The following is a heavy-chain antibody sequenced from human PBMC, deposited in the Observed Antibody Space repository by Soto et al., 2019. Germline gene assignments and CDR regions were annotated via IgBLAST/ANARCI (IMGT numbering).Heavy chain of an antibody. Sequence: ASVKVSCKASGYTFTSYYMHWVRQAPGQGLEWMGIINPSGGSTSYAQRFQGRVTMTRDTYTSTVYMELSSLRSEDTAVYYCARGGLIVVVVATTPFGIWGQGTMVTVSS. CDR2: INPSGGST. CDR3: ARGGLIVVVVATTPFGI. D-gene: IGHD2-15*01. V-gene: IGHV1-46*01. CDR1: GYTFTSYY. J-gene: IGHJ3*02.